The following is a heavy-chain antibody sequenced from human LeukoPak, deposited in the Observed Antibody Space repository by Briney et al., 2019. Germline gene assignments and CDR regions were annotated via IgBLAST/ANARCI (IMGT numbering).Heavy chain of an antibody. D-gene: IGHD3-22*01. CDR1: GGSFSGYY. CDR2: INHSGST. J-gene: IGHJ5*02. Sequence: SETLSLTCAVYGGSFSGYYWSWIRQPPGKGLEWIGEINHSGSTNYNPSLKSRVTISVDTSKNQFSLKLSSVTAADTAVYYCARGRSHHDSSGYPSRWFDPWGQGTLVTVSS. CDR3: ARGRSHHDSSGYPSRWFDP. V-gene: IGHV4-34*01.